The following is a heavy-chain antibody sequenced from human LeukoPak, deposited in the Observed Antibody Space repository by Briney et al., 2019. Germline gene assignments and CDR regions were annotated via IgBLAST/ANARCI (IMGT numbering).Heavy chain of an antibody. CDR1: GGSFSGYY. J-gene: IGHJ4*02. D-gene: IGHD5-12*01. V-gene: IGHV4-34*10. CDR2: INHSGST. Sequence: SETLSLTCAVYGGSFSGYYWSWIRQPPGKGLEWIGEINHSGSTNYNPSLKSRITMSVDTSKNQFSLKLSSVTAADTAVYYCARDGPRSGYDLGHFDNLGQGTLVTASS. CDR3: ARDGPRSGYDLGHFDN.